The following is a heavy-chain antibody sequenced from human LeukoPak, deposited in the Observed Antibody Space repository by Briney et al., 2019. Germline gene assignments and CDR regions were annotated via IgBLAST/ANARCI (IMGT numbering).Heavy chain of an antibody. D-gene: IGHD2-8*01. CDR1: GYTFTGYY. CDR3: ARDSEDIVLMVYAISGAFDI. J-gene: IGHJ3*02. Sequence: ASVKVSCKASGYTFTGYYMHWVRQAPGQGLEWMGWINPNSGGTNYAQKFQGRVTMTRDTSISTAYMELSRLRSDDTAVYYCARDSEDIVLMVYAISGAFDIWGQGTMVTVSS. CDR2: INPNSGGT. V-gene: IGHV1-2*02.